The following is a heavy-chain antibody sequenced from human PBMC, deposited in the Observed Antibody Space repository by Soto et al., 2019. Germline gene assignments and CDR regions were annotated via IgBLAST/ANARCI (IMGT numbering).Heavy chain of an antibody. CDR3: AKERGRNRNFAMDV. V-gene: IGHV3-30*18. J-gene: IGHJ6*02. CDR1: GLTFSDYG. D-gene: IGHD1-1*01. CDR2: ISYDGSFV. Sequence: YLRLSCVVSGLTFSDYGFHWVRQAPGKGLDWVAAISYDGSFVYYADSVRGRFTISRDNSRNTLDLQMNTLRHEDTAVYYCAKERGRNRNFAMDVWGQGTSVTGSS.